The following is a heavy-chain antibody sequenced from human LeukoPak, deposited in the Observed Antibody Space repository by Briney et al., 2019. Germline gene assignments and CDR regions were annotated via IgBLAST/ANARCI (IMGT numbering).Heavy chain of an antibody. CDR2: INPNSGGT. D-gene: IGHD5-18*01. V-gene: IGHV1-2*06. Sequence: ASVKVSCKASGYTFTGYYMHWVRQAPGQGLEWMGRINPNSGGTNYAQKFQGRVTMTRDTSISTAYMELSRLRSDDTAVYYCARDVDTAMVTVFDPWGQGTLVTASS. J-gene: IGHJ5*02. CDR3: ARDVDTAMVTVFDP. CDR1: GYTFTGYY.